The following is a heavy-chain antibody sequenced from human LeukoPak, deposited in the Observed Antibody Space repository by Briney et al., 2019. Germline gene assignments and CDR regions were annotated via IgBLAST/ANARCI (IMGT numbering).Heavy chain of an antibody. CDR2: INWNGGST. Sequence: SGGSLRLSCAASGFTFDDYGMSWVRQAPGKGLEWVSGINWNGGSTGYADSVKGRFTISRDNAKNPLYLQMNSLRAEDTALYHCARGVAYYYYYYMDVWGKGTTVTVSS. CDR3: ARGVAYYYYYYMDV. J-gene: IGHJ6*03. D-gene: IGHD2-21*01. V-gene: IGHV3-20*01. CDR1: GFTFDDYG.